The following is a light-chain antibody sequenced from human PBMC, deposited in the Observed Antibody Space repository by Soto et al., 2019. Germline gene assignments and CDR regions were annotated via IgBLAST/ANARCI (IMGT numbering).Light chain of an antibody. CDR1: SSDVGTYSY. CDR2: DVT. V-gene: IGLV2-14*03. Sequence: QSVLTQPASVSGSPGQSITISCTGTSSDVGTYSYVSWYQQHPGKAPKLIIYDVTNRPSGVSKRFSASKSGNTASLTISGLQAEDEADYYCSSYTINSSLYVFGTGTKVTVL. J-gene: IGLJ1*01. CDR3: SSYTINSSLYV.